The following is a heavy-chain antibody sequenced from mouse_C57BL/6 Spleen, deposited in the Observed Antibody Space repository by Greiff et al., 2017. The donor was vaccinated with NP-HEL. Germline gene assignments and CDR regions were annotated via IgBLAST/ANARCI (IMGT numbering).Heavy chain of an antibody. J-gene: IGHJ1*03. Sequence: EVHLVESGGGLVQPGGSLKLSCAASGFTFSDYYMYWVRQTPEKRLEWVAYISNGGGSTYYPDTVKGRFTISRDNAKNTMYLQMSRLKSEDTAMYYCARPLYYYGSGYFDVWGTGTTVTVSS. CDR3: ARPLYYYGSGYFDV. V-gene: IGHV5-12*01. CDR1: GFTFSDYY. D-gene: IGHD1-1*01. CDR2: ISNGGGST.